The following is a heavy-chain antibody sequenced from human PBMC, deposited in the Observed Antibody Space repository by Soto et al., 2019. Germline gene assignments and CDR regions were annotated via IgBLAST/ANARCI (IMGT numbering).Heavy chain of an antibody. CDR3: ASYYDFWSGYYEAYYGMDV. CDR2: IIPIFGTA. V-gene: IGHV1-69*13. J-gene: IGHJ6*02. CDR1: GGTFSSYA. D-gene: IGHD3-3*01. Sequence: SVKVSCKASGGTFSSYAISWVRQAPGQGLEWMGGIIPIFGTANYAQKFQGRVTITADESTSTAYMELSSLRSEGTAVYYCASYYDFWSGYYEAYYGMDVWGQGTTVTVSS.